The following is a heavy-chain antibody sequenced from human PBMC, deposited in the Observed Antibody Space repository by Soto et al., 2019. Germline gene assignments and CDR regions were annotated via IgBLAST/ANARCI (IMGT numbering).Heavy chain of an antibody. J-gene: IGHJ4*02. Sequence: QVQLQQWGAGLLKPSETLSLTCAVYGGSFSEYYWTWIRQPPGKGLEWIGESNHSGSTTYNPSLKSRVAISVDKSKSQFSLKLSSVTAADTAVYYCARGPNIRTYEYWGKGTLVTFAS. CDR2: SNHSGST. CDR1: GGSFSEYY. V-gene: IGHV4-34*01. CDR3: ARGPNIRTYEY.